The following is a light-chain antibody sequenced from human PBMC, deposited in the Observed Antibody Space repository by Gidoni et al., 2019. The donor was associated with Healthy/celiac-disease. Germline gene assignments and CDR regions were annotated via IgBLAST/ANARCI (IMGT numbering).Light chain of an antibody. Sequence: VLPPPPAPLSLSPRERATLSCRASHGVSSYLAWYQQKPGQAPRLLIYATSNSATGIPARFSGSGPGTDFTLTIRSLEPEDIAVYYCQQRGNWLLTFXQXTRLEIK. J-gene: IGKJ5*01. CDR3: QQRGNWLLT. CDR1: HGVSSY. V-gene: IGKV3D-11*01. CDR2: ATS.